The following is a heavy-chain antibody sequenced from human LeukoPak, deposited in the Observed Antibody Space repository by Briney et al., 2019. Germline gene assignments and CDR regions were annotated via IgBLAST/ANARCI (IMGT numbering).Heavy chain of an antibody. J-gene: IGHJ3*02. V-gene: IGHV4-59*01. CDR2: INYSGST. CDR3: ARDPHYGDILNDPFDI. D-gene: IGHD4-17*01. CDR1: GASINTYY. Sequence: SETLSLTCTVSGASINTYYWSWIRQPPGKGLEWIGYINYSGSTKYNPSLKSRVTISVDTSKNQFSLKLSSVTAADTAVYFCARDPHYGDILNDPFDIWGQGTMVTVSS.